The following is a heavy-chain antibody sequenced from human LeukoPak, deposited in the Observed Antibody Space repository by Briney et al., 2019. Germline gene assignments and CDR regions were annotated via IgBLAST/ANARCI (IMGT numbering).Heavy chain of an antibody. CDR1: GGSISSSNW. V-gene: IGHV4-4*02. CDR2: IYHSGST. D-gene: IGHD3-22*01. Sequence: PSGTLSLTCAVSGGSISSSNWRSWGRHPPGKGLGGIGEIYHSGSTNYNPSLKSRVTISVDKSKNQFSLKLSSVTAADTAVYYCARLYYYDSSGYYRTDAFDIWGQGTMVTVSS. CDR3: ARLYYYDSSGYYRTDAFDI. J-gene: IGHJ3*02.